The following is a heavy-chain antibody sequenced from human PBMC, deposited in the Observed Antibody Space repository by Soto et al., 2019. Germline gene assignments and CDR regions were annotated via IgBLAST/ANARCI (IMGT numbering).Heavy chain of an antibody. V-gene: IGHV6-1*01. D-gene: IGHD6-6*01. Sequence: SQTLSLTGAISWDSFASNIAACNCIRQSPSRGLEWLGRTYYRSKWYNDYAVSVKSRITINPDTSKNQFSLQLNSVTPEDTAVYYCARVHSSSSGRFAFDIWGQGTMVTVSS. J-gene: IGHJ3*02. CDR3: ARVHSSSSGRFAFDI. CDR1: WDSFASNIAA. CDR2: TYYRSKWYN.